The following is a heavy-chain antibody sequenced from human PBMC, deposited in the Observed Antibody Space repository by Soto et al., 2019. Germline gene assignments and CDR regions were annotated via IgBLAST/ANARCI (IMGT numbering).Heavy chain of an antibody. CDR2: INAGNGNG. J-gene: IGHJ6*02. Sequence: ASVNVSCKASGYTFTIYAMHWGRQAPGQRLEWMGWINAGNGNGKYSQKFQGRVTITRDTSASTAYMELSSLRSEDTAVYYCGSRGYDILTGYRVGYYYGMDVWGQGTTVTVSS. CDR3: GSRGYDILTGYRVGYYYGMDV. V-gene: IGHV1-3*01. CDR1: GYTFTIYA. D-gene: IGHD3-9*01.